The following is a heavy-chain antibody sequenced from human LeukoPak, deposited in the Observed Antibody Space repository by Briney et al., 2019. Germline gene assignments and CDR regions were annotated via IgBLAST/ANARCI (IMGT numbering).Heavy chain of an antibody. Sequence: PGGSLRLSCAASGFTFSSYSMNWVRQAPGKGLEWVSSISSSSSYIYYADSVKGRFTISRDNAKNSLYLQMNSLRAEDTAVYYCARDQLRFLEWPQLYYMDVWGKGTTVTVSS. V-gene: IGHV3-21*01. CDR2: ISSSSSYI. J-gene: IGHJ6*03. CDR1: GFTFSSYS. CDR3: ARDQLRFLEWPQLYYMDV. D-gene: IGHD3-3*01.